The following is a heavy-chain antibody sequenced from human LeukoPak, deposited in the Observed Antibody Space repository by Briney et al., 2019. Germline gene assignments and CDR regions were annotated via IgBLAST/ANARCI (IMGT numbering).Heavy chain of an antibody. V-gene: IGHV1-46*01. CDR1: GYTFTNYH. D-gene: IGHD4-17*01. CDR3: ARYGHSPFFDY. CDR2: INPSGGST. Sequence: ASVKVSCKASGYTFTNYHMNWVRQAPGQGLEWMGIINPSGGSTTNAQKSQGRVIMTRDMSTSTVYMELSSLRSEDTAVYFCARYGHSPFFDYWGQGTLVIVSS. J-gene: IGHJ4*02.